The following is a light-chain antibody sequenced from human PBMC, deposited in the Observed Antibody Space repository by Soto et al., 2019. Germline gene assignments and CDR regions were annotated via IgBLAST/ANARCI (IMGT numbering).Light chain of an antibody. CDR1: SSDVGGYNY. J-gene: IGLJ1*01. CDR3: SSYVGTNSYV. Sequence: QSALTQPPSASGSPGPSVTISCTGTSSDVGGYNYVSWYQHHPGKAPKLIIYEVYKRPSGVPDRFSGSKSGNTAALTVSGLQAEDEADYYCSSYVGTNSYVFGTGT. V-gene: IGLV2-8*01. CDR2: EVY.